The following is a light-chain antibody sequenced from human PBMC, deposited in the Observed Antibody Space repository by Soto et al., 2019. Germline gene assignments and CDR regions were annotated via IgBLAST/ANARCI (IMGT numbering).Light chain of an antibody. V-gene: IGKV1-39*01. CDR1: QSISSY. CDR3: QQRYSSPPT. CDR2: AAS. Sequence: FQMTHPPSPFSPSVEDRFTITSRASQSISSYLNWYQQKSGKAPKLLIYAASSLQSGVPSRFSGSGSGTDFTLTISSLQPEDFATYYCQQRYSSPPTFGQGTKVDIK. J-gene: IGKJ1*01.